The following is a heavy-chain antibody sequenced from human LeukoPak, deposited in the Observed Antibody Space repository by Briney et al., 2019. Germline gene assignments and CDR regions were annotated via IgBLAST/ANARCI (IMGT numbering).Heavy chain of an antibody. V-gene: IGHV3-30*01. CDR1: GLTFSNYE. J-gene: IGHJ4*02. CDR3: VRDPDSGGNGRLGFEY. Sequence: PGGSLRLSCVASGLTFSNYEFHWVRQAPGKGLEWVALISYDGSNKYYADSVKGRFTISRDNSKNTLSLQMNGLRVDDTAVYYCVRDPDSGGNGRLGFEYWGQGNLVTVSS. D-gene: IGHD4-23*01. CDR2: ISYDGSNK.